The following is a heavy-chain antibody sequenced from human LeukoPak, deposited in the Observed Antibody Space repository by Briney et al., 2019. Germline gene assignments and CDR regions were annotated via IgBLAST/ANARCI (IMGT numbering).Heavy chain of an antibody. Sequence: PGGSLRLSCAASGFTFSSYSMNWVRQAQGKGLEWVSSIRRIGSYIYYADSVKGRFTISRDNAKNSLYLQMNSLRAEDTAVYYCARGLGDFWSGYYLDYFDYWGQGTLVTVSS. J-gene: IGHJ4*02. D-gene: IGHD3-3*01. V-gene: IGHV3-21*01. CDR1: GFTFSSYS. CDR2: IRRIGSYI. CDR3: ARGLGDFWSGYYLDYFDY.